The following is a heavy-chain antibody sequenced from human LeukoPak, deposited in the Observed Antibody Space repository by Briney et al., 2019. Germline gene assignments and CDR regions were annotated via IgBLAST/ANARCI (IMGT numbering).Heavy chain of an antibody. CDR1: GYTFTSYG. D-gene: IGHD6-19*01. CDR2: ISAYNGNT. CDR3: ARDQHRSSGWYSRQQTDAFDI. Sequence: GGSVKVSCKASGYTFTSYGISWVRQAPGQGLVWMGWISAYNGNTNYAQKLQGRVTMTTDTSTSTAYMELRSLRSDDTAVYYCARDQHRSSGWYSRQQTDAFDIWGQGTMVTVSS. V-gene: IGHV1-18*01. J-gene: IGHJ3*02.